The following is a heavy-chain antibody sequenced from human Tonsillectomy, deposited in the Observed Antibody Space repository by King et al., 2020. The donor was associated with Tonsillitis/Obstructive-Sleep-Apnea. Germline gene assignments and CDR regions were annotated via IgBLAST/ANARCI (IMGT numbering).Heavy chain of an antibody. CDR3: ARSNTTMATGGYFYYYYGMDV. J-gene: IGHJ6*02. CDR2: ISYDGSNK. CDR1: AFTFNNYA. V-gene: IGHV3-30*04. D-gene: IGHD5-18*01. Sequence: VQLVESGGGMVQPGRSLRVSCVVSAFTFNNYAMHWVRQAPGKGLEWVAVISYDGSNKFYADSVKGRFTISRDNSKNTLYLQMNSLRAEDTAVYYCARSNTTMATGGYFYYYYGMDVWGRGTTVTVSS.